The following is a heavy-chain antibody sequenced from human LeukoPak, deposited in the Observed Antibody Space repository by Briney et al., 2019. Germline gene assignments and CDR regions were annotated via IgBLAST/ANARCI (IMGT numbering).Heavy chain of an antibody. D-gene: IGHD2-2*03. CDR3: ATVGYCSSTSCPDY. J-gene: IGHJ4*02. V-gene: IGHV1-24*01. Sequence: ASVKVSCKVSGYTLTELSMHWVRQAPGKGLGWMGGFDPEDGETIYAQKFQGRVTMTEGTSTDTAYMELSSLRSEDTAVYYCATVGYCSSTSCPDYWGQGTLVTVSS. CDR2: FDPEDGET. CDR1: GYTLTELS.